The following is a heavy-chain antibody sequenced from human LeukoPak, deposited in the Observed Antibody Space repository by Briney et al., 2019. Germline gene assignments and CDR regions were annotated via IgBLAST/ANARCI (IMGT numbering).Heavy chain of an antibody. J-gene: IGHJ4*02. D-gene: IGHD3-3*01. CDR2: IYYSGST. Sequence: SETLSLTCTVSGGSISSGAYYWSRIHQHPGKGLEWIGYIYYSGSTNYNPSLKSRVTISVDTSKNQFSLKLSSVTAADTAVYYCARGGSYDFWSGNDFDYWGQGTLVTVSS. CDR3: ARGGSYDFWSGNDFDY. CDR1: GGSISSGAYY. V-gene: IGHV4-61*08.